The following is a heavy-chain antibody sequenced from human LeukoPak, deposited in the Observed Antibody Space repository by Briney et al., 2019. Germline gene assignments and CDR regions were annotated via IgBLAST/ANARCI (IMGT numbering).Heavy chain of an antibody. Sequence: SETLSLTCTVSGGSISGYYWSWIRQPPGKGLEWIGYIYYSGSTNYNSSLNSRVTISVDTSKNQFSLQLTSVAPEDTALYYCVRSVNNWFDHWGQGTLVTVSS. D-gene: IGHD2-8*01. CDR3: VRSVNNWFDH. V-gene: IGHV4-59*12. CDR2: IYYSGST. CDR1: GGSISGYY. J-gene: IGHJ5*02.